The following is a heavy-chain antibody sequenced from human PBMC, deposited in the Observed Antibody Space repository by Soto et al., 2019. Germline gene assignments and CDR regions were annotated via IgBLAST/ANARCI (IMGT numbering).Heavy chain of an antibody. J-gene: IGHJ4*02. D-gene: IGHD6-6*01. Sequence: HPGGSLRLSCAASGVTFRSYGMHWVRQAPGKGLEWVAVISYDGSNTYYADSVMGRFTISRDNSKNKLYLQMNSLRTEDTAVYYCAKDLFDSIAIPPVPILDYWGQGTLVTVSS. CDR2: ISYDGSNT. CDR3: AKDLFDSIAIPPVPILDY. CDR1: GVTFRSYG. V-gene: IGHV3-30*18.